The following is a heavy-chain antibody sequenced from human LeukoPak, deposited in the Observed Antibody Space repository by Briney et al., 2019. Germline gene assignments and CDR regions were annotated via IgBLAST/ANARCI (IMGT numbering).Heavy chain of an antibody. CDR1: GGSISSSNW. V-gene: IGHV4-4*02. J-gene: IGHJ6*02. CDR3: ARGKPIVGATSHLADLSLHRYYYYYYGMDV. CDR2: IYHSGST. Sequence: SETLSLTCAVSGGSISSSNWWSWVRQPPGKGLEWIGEIYHSGSTNYNPSLKSRVTISVDKSKNQFSLKLSSVTAADTAVYYCARGKPIVGATSHLADLSLHRYYYYYYGMDVWGQGTTVTVSS. D-gene: IGHD1-26*01.